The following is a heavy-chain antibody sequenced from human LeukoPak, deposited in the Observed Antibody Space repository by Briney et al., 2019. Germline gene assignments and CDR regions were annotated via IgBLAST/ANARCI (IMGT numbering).Heavy chain of an antibody. CDR2: ISGSAITT. D-gene: IGHD4/OR15-4a*01. Sequence: PGGSLRLSCAASGFNFITRAMTWVRQTPGKGLEWVASISGSAITTHYAESVKGRFTISRDNSKNTLFLQMNNLRADDTAVYYCAIGVMTMVITYFDHWGHGTLVAVSS. V-gene: IGHV3-23*01. CDR1: GFNFITRA. J-gene: IGHJ4*01. CDR3: AIGVMTMVITYFDH.